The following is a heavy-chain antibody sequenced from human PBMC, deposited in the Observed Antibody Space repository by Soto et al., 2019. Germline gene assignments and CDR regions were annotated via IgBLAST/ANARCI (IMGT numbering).Heavy chain of an antibody. CDR3: ASPCSRTSCYGSYYYYGMDV. Sequence: QVQLVQSGAEVKKPGASVNGSCKASGYTFTGYYMHWVRQAPGQGLEWMGWINPNSGGTNYAQKFQGRVTMTRDTSISTAYMELSMLRSDDTAVYYCASPCSRTSCYGSYYYYGMDVWGQGTTVTVAS. J-gene: IGHJ6*02. CDR1: GYTFTGYY. D-gene: IGHD2-2*01. CDR2: INPNSGGT. V-gene: IGHV1-2*02.